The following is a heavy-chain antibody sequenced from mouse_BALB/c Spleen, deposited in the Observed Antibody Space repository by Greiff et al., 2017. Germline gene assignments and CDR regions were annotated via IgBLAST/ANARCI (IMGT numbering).Heavy chain of an antibody. CDR3: AKSDGYYAMDY. CDR2: ISYSGCT. V-gene: IGHV3-2*02. Sequence: EVQLQESGPGLVKPSQSLSLTCTVTGYSITSDYAWNWIRQFPGNKLEWMGYISYSGCTSYNPSLKSRISITRDTSKNQFFLQLNSVTTEDTATYYCAKSDGYYAMDYWGQGTSVTVSS. CDR1: GYSITSDYA. J-gene: IGHJ4*01. D-gene: IGHD2-3*01.